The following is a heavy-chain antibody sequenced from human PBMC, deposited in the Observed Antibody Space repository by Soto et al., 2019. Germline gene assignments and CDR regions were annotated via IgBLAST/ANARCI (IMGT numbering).Heavy chain of an antibody. CDR2: IYYSGST. J-gene: IGHJ4*02. Sequence: SQTLSLTCTVSGGSISSSSYYWGWIRQPPGKGLEWIGSIYYSGSTYYNPSLKSRVTISVDTSKNQFSLKLSSVTAADTAVYYCARHGGSGYAPRFDYWGQGTLVTVSS. CDR3: ARHGGSGYAPRFDY. V-gene: IGHV4-39*01. CDR1: GGSISSSSYY. D-gene: IGHD5-12*01.